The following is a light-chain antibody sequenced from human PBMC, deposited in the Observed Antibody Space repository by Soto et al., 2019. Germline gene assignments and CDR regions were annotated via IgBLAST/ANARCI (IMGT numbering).Light chain of an antibody. J-gene: IGKJ2*01. V-gene: IGKV1-5*03. CDR3: QQYKSYWT. CDR1: QSVSNW. CDR2: EAS. Sequence: DIQMTQSPATLSASVGDSVTITCRASQSVSNWLAWYQLKPGQAPRLLIHEASNFHSRVPSTFSGSGSGTDFTLTITNLQPEDFATYYCQQYKSYWTFGQGTRVELK.